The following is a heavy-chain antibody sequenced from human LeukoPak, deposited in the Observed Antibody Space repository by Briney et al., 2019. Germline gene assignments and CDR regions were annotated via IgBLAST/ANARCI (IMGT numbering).Heavy chain of an antibody. V-gene: IGHV4-4*07. D-gene: IGHD6-19*01. CDR3: ARKLRSATGWYHFDY. CDR2: IYPSGST. J-gene: IGHJ4*02. Sequence: SETLSLTCTVSGDSISSYHWSWIRQPAGKGLEWIGTIYPSGSTNYNPSLKSRVTMSVDTSKSQFSLKLSSLSAADTAIYYCARKLRSATGWYHFDYWGQGTLVTVSS. CDR1: GDSISSYH.